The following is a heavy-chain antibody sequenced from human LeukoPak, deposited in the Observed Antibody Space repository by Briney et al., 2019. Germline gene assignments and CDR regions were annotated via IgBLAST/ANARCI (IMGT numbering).Heavy chain of an antibody. J-gene: IGHJ6*03. CDR2: IYHSGST. CDR3: ARDRIVVVPAAPNGYYYYYMDV. CDR1: GYSISSGYY. D-gene: IGHD2-2*01. V-gene: IGHV4-38-2*02. Sequence: SETLSLTCTVSGYSISSGYYWGWIRQPPGKGLEWIGSIYHSGSTYYNPSLKSRVTISVDTSKNQFSLKLSSVTAADTAVYYCARDRIVVVPAAPNGYYYYYMDVWGKGTTVTVSS.